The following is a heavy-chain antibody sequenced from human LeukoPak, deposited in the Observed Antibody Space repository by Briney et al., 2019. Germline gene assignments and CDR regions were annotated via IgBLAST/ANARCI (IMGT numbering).Heavy chain of an antibody. CDR1: GFTFSTYS. V-gene: IGHV3-7*01. CDR2: IKQNGGDK. D-gene: IGHD3-10*02. CDR3: AELGITMIGGV. J-gene: IGHJ6*04. Sequence: PPGGSLRLSCAASGFTFSTYSMSWVRQAPGKGLEWVANIKQNGGDKYYVDSVKGRFTISRDNAKNSLYLQMNSLRVEDTAVYYCAELGITMIGGVWGKGTTVTISS.